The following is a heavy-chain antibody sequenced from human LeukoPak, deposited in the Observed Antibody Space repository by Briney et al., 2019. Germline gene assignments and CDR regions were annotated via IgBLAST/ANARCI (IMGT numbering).Heavy chain of an antibody. CDR3: VRDRELNY. V-gene: IGHV4-4*02. CDR1: GGSISSSNW. CDR2: IYHSGST. Sequence: SETLSLTCAVSGGSISSSNWWSWVRQPPGKGLEWIGEIYHSGSTNCNPSLKSRVTISADTSKNQFSLKLSSVTAADTAVYYCVRDRELNYWGQGTLVTVSS. D-gene: IGHD1-7*01. J-gene: IGHJ4*02.